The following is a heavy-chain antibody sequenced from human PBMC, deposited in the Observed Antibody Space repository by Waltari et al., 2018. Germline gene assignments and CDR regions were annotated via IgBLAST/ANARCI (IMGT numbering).Heavy chain of an antibody. V-gene: IGHV4-59*01. CDR1: DVSIGKYY. Sequence: QVQLQESGPGLVKPSETLSLTCTVSDVSIGKYYWTWIRQSPGMGLEWMGYIYYNGYTIYNPSLKSRITISLDTSKSQFSLSLYSVTAADTAVYYCVTGSVDSRSWYEFDYWGQGTLVTV. CDR2: IYYNGYT. J-gene: IGHJ4*02. CDR3: VTGSVDSRSWYEFDY. D-gene: IGHD6-13*01.